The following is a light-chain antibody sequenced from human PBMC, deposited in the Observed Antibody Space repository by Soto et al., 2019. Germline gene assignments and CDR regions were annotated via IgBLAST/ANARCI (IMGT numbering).Light chain of an antibody. CDR2: KAS. CDR3: HQYNSYSPPWT. J-gene: IGKJ1*01. V-gene: IGKV1-5*03. CDR1: QSISSW. Sequence: DIQMTQSPSTLSASVGDRVKITCRASQSISSWLAWYQQKPGKAPKLLIYKASDLESGVPSRFSGSGSGTEFTLTISSLQPDDFATYYCHQYNSYSPPWTFGQGNKVEIK.